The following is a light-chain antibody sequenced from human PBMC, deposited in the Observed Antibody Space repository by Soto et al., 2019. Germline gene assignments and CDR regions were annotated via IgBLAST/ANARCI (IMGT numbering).Light chain of an antibody. V-gene: IGKV3-20*01. CDR3: QQYGSSPFT. CDR1: QSVSSPY. J-gene: IGKJ3*01. CDR2: GAS. Sequence: EVVLTQSPVTLSLSPGERATLSCRASQSVSSPYLAWYQQKPCQPPRLLIYGASSRATDIPDRFIGSGSGTEFTLTIARLAPEDFAMYYCQQYGSSPFTFGPGTKVDI.